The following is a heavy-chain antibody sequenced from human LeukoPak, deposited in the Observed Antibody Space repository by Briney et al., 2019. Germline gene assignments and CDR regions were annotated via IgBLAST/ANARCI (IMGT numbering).Heavy chain of an antibody. V-gene: IGHV1-2*02. Sequence: ASVKVSCKASGYTFTGYYSHWVRQAPGQGLEWMGWINPNSGDTNYAQKFQGRVTMTRDTSISTAYMELSRLTSDDTALYYCARTYTAVHYFDYWGQGTLVTVSS. J-gene: IGHJ4*02. CDR3: ARTYTAVHYFDY. CDR2: INPNSGDT. CDR1: GYTFTGYY. D-gene: IGHD2-21*02.